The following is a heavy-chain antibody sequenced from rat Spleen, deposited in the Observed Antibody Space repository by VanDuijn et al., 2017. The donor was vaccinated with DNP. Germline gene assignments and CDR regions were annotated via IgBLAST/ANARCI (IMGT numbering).Heavy chain of an antibody. CDR3: AKGWPGDY. Sequence: EVQLQESGPGLVKPSQSLSLTCSVTGYSITSNYWGWIRKFPGNKMEWIGHISYSGDTSYNPSLKSRISITRDTSKNQFFLQLNSVTTEDTATDYWAKGWPGDYWGQGVMVTVSS. D-gene: IGHD1-12*02. CDR2: ISYSGDT. V-gene: IGHV3-1*01. CDR1: GYSITSNY. J-gene: IGHJ2*01.